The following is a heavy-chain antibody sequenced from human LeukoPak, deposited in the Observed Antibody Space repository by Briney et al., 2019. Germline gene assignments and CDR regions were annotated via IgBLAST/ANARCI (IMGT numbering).Heavy chain of an antibody. V-gene: IGHV3-48*01. J-gene: IGHJ6*03. Sequence: GGSLRLSCAASGFTFSSYSMNWVRQAPGKGLEWVSYISSSSSTICYADSVKGRFTISRDNAKNSLYLQMNSLRAEDTAVYYCARVYHDYSNLSYYYYYYMDVWGKGTTVTVSS. CDR3: ARVYHDYSNLSYYYYYYMDV. CDR1: GFTFSSYS. CDR2: ISSSSSTI. D-gene: IGHD4-11*01.